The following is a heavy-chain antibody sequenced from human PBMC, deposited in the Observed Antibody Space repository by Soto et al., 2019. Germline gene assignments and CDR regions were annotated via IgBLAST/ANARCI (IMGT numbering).Heavy chain of an antibody. V-gene: IGHV3-23*01. CDR2: ISGSGADT. CDR1: GFTFSTHV. D-gene: IGHD3-22*01. J-gene: IGHJ4*02. Sequence: EVQLLESGGGLVRPGGSLRLSCAASGFTFSTHVMSWVRQAPGKGLEWVSVISGSGADTYYADAVKGRFTISRDNSKNTLYLQMNSLSAEDTALYYCAKGPYYYDNSGRANGYVDYWGQGTLVTVSS. CDR3: AKGPYYYDNSGRANGYVDY.